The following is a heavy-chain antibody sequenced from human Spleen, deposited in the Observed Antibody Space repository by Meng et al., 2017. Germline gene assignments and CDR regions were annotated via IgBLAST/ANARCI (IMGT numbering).Heavy chain of an antibody. J-gene: IGHJ4*02. CDR3: ARHRDGGSYPLDY. D-gene: IGHD1-26*01. CDR1: GGSISSSNW. V-gene: IGHV4-4*02. Sequence: QVQLQESGPGLVKPSWTLSLTCAVSGGSISSSNWWSWVRQPPGKGLEWIGEIYHSGSTNYNPYLKSRVTISVDTSKNQFSLKLTSVTAADTAVYYCARHRDGGSYPLDYWGQGTLVTVSS. CDR2: IYHSGST.